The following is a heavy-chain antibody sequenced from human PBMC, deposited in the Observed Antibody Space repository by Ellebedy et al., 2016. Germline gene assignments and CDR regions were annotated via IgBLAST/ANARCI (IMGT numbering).Heavy chain of an antibody. Sequence: GGSLRLXXAASGITFRNYWVRWVRQAPGKGLEWVANISPDGSERYYLDSVKGRFTISRDNAKNSLYLQMNSLRVEDTAVYYCARTAKLADYWGQGTLVTVSS. CDR3: ARTAKLADY. V-gene: IGHV3-7*05. CDR2: ISPDGSER. J-gene: IGHJ4*02. CDR1: GITFRNYW.